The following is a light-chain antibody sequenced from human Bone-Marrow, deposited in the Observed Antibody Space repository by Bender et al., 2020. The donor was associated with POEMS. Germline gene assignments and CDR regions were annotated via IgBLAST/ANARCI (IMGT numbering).Light chain of an antibody. Sequence: SYELTQPPAVSVSPGQTATITCSGDKLGNKYTFWYQQKPGQPPVQVMYQDNRRPSGISERFSGSNSGNTATLTISGTQAMDEADYYCQSADSNDSYDVFGTGTKVTVL. V-gene: IGLV3-1*01. CDR3: QSADSNDSYDV. CDR2: QDN. CDR1: KLGNKY. J-gene: IGLJ1*01.